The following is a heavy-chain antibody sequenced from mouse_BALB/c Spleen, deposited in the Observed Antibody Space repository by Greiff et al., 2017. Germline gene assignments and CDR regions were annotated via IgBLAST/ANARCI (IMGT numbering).Heavy chain of an antibody. V-gene: IGHV6-6*02. CDR3: TRMITGVSYWYFDV. D-gene: IGHD2-4*01. Sequence: DVMLVESGGGLVQPGGSMKLSCVASGFTFSNYWMNWVRQSPEKGLEWVAEIRLKSNNYATHYAESVKGRFTISRDDSKSSVYLQMNNLRAEDTGIYYCTRMITGVSYWYFDVWGAGTTVTVSS. CDR2: IRLKSNNYAT. J-gene: IGHJ1*01. CDR1: GFTFSNYW.